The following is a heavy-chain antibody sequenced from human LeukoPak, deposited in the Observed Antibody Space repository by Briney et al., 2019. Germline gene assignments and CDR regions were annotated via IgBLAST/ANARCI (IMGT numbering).Heavy chain of an antibody. J-gene: IGHJ4*02. CDR3: AREAVTFGGVIAAFDY. CDR1: GGSISSGDYY. Sequence: SQTLSLTCTVSGGSISSGDYYWSWIRQPPGKGLEWIGYIYYSGSTYYNPSLKSRVTISVDTSKNQFSLKLSSVTAADTAVYYCAREAVTFGGVIAAFDYWGQGTLVTVSS. V-gene: IGHV4-30-4*08. D-gene: IGHD3-16*02. CDR2: IYYSGST.